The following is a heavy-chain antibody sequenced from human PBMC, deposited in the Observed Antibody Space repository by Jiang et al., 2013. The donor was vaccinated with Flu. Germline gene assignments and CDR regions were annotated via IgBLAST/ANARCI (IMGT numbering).Heavy chain of an antibody. CDR1: GYTFTSYA. Sequence: KVSCKASGYTFTSYAMNWVRQAPGQGLEWMGWINTNTGNPTYAQGFTGRFVFSLDTSVSTAYLQISSLKAEDTAVYYCARVYRPYSSSSGYYYYGMDVWGQGTTVTVSS. D-gene: IGHD6-6*01. CDR2: INTNTGNP. V-gene: IGHV7-4-1*02. J-gene: IGHJ6*02. CDR3: ARVYRPYSSSSGYYYYGMDV.